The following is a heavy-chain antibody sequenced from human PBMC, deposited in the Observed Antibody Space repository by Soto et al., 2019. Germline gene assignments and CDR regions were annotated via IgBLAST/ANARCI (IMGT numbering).Heavy chain of an antibody. Sequence: GGSLRLSCAASGFTFSSYSMNWVRQAPGKGLEWVSYISSSSSTIYYADSVKGRFTISRDNAKNSLYLQMNSLRAEDTAVYYCARVIRAAAGTWPFQHWGQGTLVTVSS. V-gene: IGHV3-48*04. CDR1: GFTFSSYS. D-gene: IGHD6-13*01. J-gene: IGHJ1*01. CDR2: ISSSSSTI. CDR3: ARVIRAAAGTWPFQH.